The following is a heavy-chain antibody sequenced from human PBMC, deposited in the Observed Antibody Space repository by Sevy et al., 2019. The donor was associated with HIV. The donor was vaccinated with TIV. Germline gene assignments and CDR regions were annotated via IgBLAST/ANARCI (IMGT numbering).Heavy chain of an antibody. V-gene: IGHV3-49*03. Sequence: GGSLRLSCTTSGFTFDDYAMSWFRQAPGKGLEWVAFITRNSYEAYGGTTEYAASVKGRFIISRDDSKSIAYLQMNSLKTEDTAVYYCSRGLATADTPEYYFDYWGQGNLVTVSS. CDR3: SRGLATADTPEYYFDY. D-gene: IGHD5-12*01. CDR1: GFTFDDYA. J-gene: IGHJ4*02. CDR2: ITRNSYEAYGGTT.